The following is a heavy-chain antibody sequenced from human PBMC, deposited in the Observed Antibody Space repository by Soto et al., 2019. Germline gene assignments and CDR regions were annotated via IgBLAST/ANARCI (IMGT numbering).Heavy chain of an antibody. CDR1: GGTFSSYA. J-gene: IGHJ3*02. D-gene: IGHD2-21*01. CDR2: IIPIFGTA. CDR3: ARDDGSYYAFDI. Sequence: ASVKVSCKASGGTFSSYAISWVRQVPGQGLEWMGGIIPIFGTANYAQKFQGRVTITADEATSTAYMELSSLRSEDTAVDYCARDDGSYYAFDIWGQGSMVTVSS. V-gene: IGHV1-69*13.